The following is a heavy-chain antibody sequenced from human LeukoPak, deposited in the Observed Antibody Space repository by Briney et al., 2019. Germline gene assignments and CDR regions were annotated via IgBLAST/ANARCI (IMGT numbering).Heavy chain of an antibody. Sequence: PGGSLRLSCAASGFTFSSYAMSWVRQAPGKGLEWVSAISGSGGSTYYADSVKGRFTISRDNSKNTLYLQMNSLRAEDTAVYYCARTPNSGEINWFDPWGQGTLVTVSS. J-gene: IGHJ5*02. V-gene: IGHV3-23*01. CDR1: GFTFSSYA. CDR2: ISGSGGST. CDR3: ARTPNSGEINWFDP. D-gene: IGHD3-10*01.